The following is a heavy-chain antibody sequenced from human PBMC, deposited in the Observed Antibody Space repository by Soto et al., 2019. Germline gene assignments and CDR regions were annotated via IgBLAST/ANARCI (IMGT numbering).Heavy chain of an antibody. D-gene: IGHD1-26*01. Sequence: EVQLLESGGGLVQPGGSLRLSCAASGFTFSSYAMRWVRQAPGKGLEWVSAISGSGDSTYYADYVKGRFTISRDNSKNTVYLQMNSLRDEDTAVYYCARRGSGSYYAYWGQGTLVTVSS. V-gene: IGHV3-23*01. CDR1: GFTFSSYA. J-gene: IGHJ4*02. CDR2: ISGSGDST. CDR3: ARRGSGSYYAY.